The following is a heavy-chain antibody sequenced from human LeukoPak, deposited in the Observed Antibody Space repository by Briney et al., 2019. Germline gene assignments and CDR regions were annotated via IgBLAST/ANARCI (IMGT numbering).Heavy chain of an antibody. Sequence: GGSLRLSCAASGFTFSGYSMTWVRQAPGRGLEWVSAISGSGGATYYADSVKGRFTISRDNSKDTLYLQLTSLRAEDTAVYYCAKERVSYGYYDYWGQGTLVTVSS. CDR3: AKERVSYGYYDY. CDR2: ISGSGGAT. J-gene: IGHJ4*02. V-gene: IGHV3-23*01. CDR1: GFTFSGYS. D-gene: IGHD3-16*01.